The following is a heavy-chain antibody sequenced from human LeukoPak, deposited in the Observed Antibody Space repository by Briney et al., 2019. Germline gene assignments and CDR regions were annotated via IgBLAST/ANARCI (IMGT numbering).Heavy chain of an antibody. D-gene: IGHD3-22*01. Sequence: SVNVSCKASGGIFSSYAISWVRQAHGQGLEWMGRIIPILGIANYAQKFQGRVTITADKSTSTAYMELSSLRSEDTAVYYCARGEVVISDNWFDPWGQGTLVTVSS. CDR3: ARGEVVISDNWFDP. CDR1: GGIFSSYA. CDR2: IIPILGIA. V-gene: IGHV1-69*04. J-gene: IGHJ5*02.